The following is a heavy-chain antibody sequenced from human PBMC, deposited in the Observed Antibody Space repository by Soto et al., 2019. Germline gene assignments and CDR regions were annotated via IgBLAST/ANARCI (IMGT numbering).Heavy chain of an antibody. J-gene: IGHJ6*03. D-gene: IGHD2-15*01. CDR1: GFTFSSYS. CDR3: ARGGSRRSPYYYYYMDV. V-gene: IGHV3-48*01. Sequence: GGSLRLSCAASGFTFSSYSMNWVRQAPGKGLEWVSYISSSSSSTIYYADSVKGRFTISRDNAKNSLYLQMNSLRAEDTAVYYCARGGSRRSPYYYYYMDVWGKGTTVTVSS. CDR2: ISSSSSSTI.